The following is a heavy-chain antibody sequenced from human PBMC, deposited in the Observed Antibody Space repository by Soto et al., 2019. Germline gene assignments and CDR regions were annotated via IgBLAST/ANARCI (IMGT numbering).Heavy chain of an antibody. V-gene: IGHV3-48*01. D-gene: IGHD2-15*01. CDR3: ARDRGCSGGICYRDLGY. Sequence: GGSLRLSCAASGFPFISYSMSWVRQAPGKGLEWFSYISSISNTIYYADSVKGRITISRDNAKNSLYLHMNSLSAEDTAVYYCARDRGCSGGICYRDLGYWGQGP. CDR1: GFPFISYS. CDR2: ISSISNTI. J-gene: IGHJ4*02.